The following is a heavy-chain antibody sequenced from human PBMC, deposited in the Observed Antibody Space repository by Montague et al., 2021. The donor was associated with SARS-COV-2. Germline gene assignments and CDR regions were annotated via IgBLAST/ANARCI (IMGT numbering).Heavy chain of an antibody. Sequence: SETLSLTCTVSGGSISSSSYYWGWIRQPPGKGLEWIGSIYYSGSTYYNPSLKSRVTISVDTSKNQFSLKLSSVTAADTAVYYCARPPGAPYDILTGTYRPVGDYWGQGTLVTVSS. V-gene: IGHV4-39*01. CDR3: ARPPGAPYDILTGTYRPVGDY. J-gene: IGHJ4*02. D-gene: IGHD3-9*01. CDR2: IYYSGST. CDR1: GGSISSSSYY.